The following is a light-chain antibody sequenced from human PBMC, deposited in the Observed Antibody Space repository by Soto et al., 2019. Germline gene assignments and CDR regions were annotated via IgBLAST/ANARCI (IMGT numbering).Light chain of an antibody. CDR2: LNSDGSH. V-gene: IGLV4-69*01. J-gene: IGLJ2*01. CDR1: SGHSYYA. CDR3: QTWGTGTVV. Sequence: QLVLTQSPSASASLGASVKLTCTLSSGHSYYAIAWHQQQPEKGPRYLMKLNSDGSHTKGDGIPDRFSGSSSGAERYLTISSLQSEDEADYYCQTWGTGTVVFGGGTKLTVL.